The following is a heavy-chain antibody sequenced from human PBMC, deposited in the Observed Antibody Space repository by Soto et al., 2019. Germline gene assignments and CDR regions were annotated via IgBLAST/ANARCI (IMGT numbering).Heavy chain of an antibody. CDR2: SGPDRGDT. Sequence: QVQLMQSGAEVKKSGASVRVSCKASGYTFTGHYIHWVRQAPGQGPEWVGESGPDRGDTRYAEKFHGRVTMTRDTSITSVYMVLTTLSPDDTAVYYCGRGRSGELGLFYWGQGTLVTV. CDR1: GYTFTGHY. J-gene: IGHJ4*02. D-gene: IGHD7-27*01. V-gene: IGHV1-2*02. CDR3: GRGRSGELGLFY.